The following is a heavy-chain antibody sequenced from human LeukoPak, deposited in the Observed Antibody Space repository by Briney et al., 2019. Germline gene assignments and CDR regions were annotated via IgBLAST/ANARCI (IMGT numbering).Heavy chain of an antibody. D-gene: IGHD3-22*01. CDR2: IEDSGST. CDR3: ARVDSYDRSGHFDP. CDR1: GGSIHSRSHL. V-gene: IGHV4-39*07. Sequence: SETLSLACTVSGGSIHSRSHLWGWIRQPPGKGLEWIGSIEDSGSTYYNPSLKSRVTTSIYTSKNQFSLELTSVTAADTAVYYCARVDSYDRSGHFDPWGQGTPVIVSS. J-gene: IGHJ5*02.